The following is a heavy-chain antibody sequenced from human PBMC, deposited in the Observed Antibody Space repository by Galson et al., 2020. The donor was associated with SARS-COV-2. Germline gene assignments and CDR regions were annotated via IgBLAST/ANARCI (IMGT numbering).Heavy chain of an antibody. V-gene: IGHV4-34*01. CDR3: ARGRNRPMMAFDDYYFYMYV. CDR1: GGSFSDYY. J-gene: IGHJ6*03. CDR2: VSHSGST. Sequence: SETLSLTCAVYGGSFSDYYWTWVRQPPGKGLEWIGEVSHSGSTNYSPSLKSPVFMSVETSKNQFSLKLRSVTVADTAVYYCARGRNRPMMAFDDYYFYMYVWGKGTTVTVSS. D-gene: IGHD3-16*01.